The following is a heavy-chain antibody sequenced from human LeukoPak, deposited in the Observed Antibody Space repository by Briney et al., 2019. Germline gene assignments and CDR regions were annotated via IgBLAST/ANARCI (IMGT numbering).Heavy chain of an antibody. V-gene: IGHV4-61*02. Sequence: SQTLSLTCTVSGGSISSGSYYWSWIRQPAGKGLEWIGRIYTSGSTNYNPSLKSRVTISLDTSKNLFSLKLSSVTAADTAVYYCARDKAYCNSTSCYSAFDIWGQGTMVTVSS. CDR2: IYTSGST. J-gene: IGHJ3*02. CDR1: GGSISSGSYY. D-gene: IGHD2-2*01. CDR3: ARDKAYCNSTSCYSAFDI.